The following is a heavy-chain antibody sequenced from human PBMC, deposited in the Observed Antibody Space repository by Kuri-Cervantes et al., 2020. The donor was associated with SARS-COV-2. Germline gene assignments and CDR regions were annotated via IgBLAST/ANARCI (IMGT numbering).Heavy chain of an antibody. CDR2: IVVGSGKT. J-gene: IGHJ4*02. Sequence: SVKVSCKASGFTFTNSAVQWVRQARGQRLAWIGWIVVGSGKTNYAQKFQGRVTITRDMSTSTAYMELSSLRSEDTAVYYCAADDLSQVNWGQGTLVTGYS. CDR3: AADDLSQVN. CDR1: GFTFTNSA. D-gene: IGHD3-22*01. V-gene: IGHV1-58*01.